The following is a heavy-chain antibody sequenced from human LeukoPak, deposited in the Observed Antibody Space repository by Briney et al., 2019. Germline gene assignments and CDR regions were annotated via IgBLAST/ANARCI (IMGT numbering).Heavy chain of an antibody. CDR1: GGTFSSYA. J-gene: IGHJ6*02. CDR3: ARDDRSPNYYYYYGMDV. Sequence: ASVKVSCKASGGTFSSYAISWVRQAPGQGLGWMGRIIPIFGIANYAQKSQGRVTITADKSTSTAYMELSSLRSEDTAVYYCARDDRSPNYYYYYGMDVWGQGTTVTVSS. V-gene: IGHV1-69*04. CDR2: IIPIFGIA. D-gene: IGHD1-14*01.